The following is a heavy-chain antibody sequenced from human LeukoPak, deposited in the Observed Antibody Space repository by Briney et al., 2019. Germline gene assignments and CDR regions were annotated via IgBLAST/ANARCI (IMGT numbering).Heavy chain of an antibody. J-gene: IGHJ1*01. D-gene: IGHD6-13*01. CDR3: ARWVKGSIFPSAEYFQH. V-gene: IGHV4-39*07. CDR2: IYYSGST. CDR1: GGSLSSSSYY. Sequence: PSETLSLTCTVSGGSLSSSSYYWGWIRQPPGKGLEWLGSIYYSGSTYYNPSLKSRVTISVDTSKNQFSLKLSSVTAADTAVYYCARWVKGSIFPSAEYFQHWGQGTLVTVSS.